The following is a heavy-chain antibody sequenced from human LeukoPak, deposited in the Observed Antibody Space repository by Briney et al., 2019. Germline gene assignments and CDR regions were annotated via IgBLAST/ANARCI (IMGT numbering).Heavy chain of an antibody. CDR3: ARFLGSGYPDY. Sequence: KSSETLSLTCTISGGSISSYYWSWIRQPPGKGLEWIGYIYYSGSTNYNPSLKSRVTISVDTSKNQFSLKLSSVTAADAAVYYCARFLGSGYPDYWGQGTLVTVSS. CDR2: IYYSGST. D-gene: IGHD3-22*01. J-gene: IGHJ4*02. V-gene: IGHV4-59*01. CDR1: GGSISSYY.